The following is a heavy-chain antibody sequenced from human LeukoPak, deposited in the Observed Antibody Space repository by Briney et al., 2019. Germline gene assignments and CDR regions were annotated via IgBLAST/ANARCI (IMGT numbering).Heavy chain of an antibody. CDR3: ARGFGVAVAGGAFDI. D-gene: IGHD6-19*01. Sequence: GGSLRLSCTASGFTFGDYVMSWVRQAPGKGLEWVSYISSSGSTIYYADSVKGRFTISRDNAKNSLYLQMNSLRAEDTAVYYCARGFGVAVAGGAFDIWGQGTMVTVSS. CDR2: ISSSGSTI. V-gene: IGHV3-48*03. J-gene: IGHJ3*02. CDR1: GFTFGDYV.